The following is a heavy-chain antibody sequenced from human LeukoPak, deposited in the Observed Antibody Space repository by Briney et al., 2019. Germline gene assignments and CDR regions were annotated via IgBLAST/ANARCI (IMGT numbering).Heavy chain of an antibody. Sequence: GGSLRLSCAASGFTFSSYSMNWVRQAPGKVLEWVSSISSSSSYIYYADSVKGRFTISRDNAKNSLYLQMNSLRAEDTAVYYCARGILGGHYFDYWGQGTLVTVSS. V-gene: IGHV3-21*06. D-gene: IGHD3-10*01. CDR3: ARGILGGHYFDY. J-gene: IGHJ4*02. CDR2: ISSSSSYI. CDR1: GFTFSSYS.